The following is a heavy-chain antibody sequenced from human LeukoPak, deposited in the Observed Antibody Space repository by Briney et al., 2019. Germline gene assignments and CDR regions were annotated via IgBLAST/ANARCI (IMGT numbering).Heavy chain of an antibody. CDR1: GYTFTSYY. D-gene: IGHD2-15*01. CDR2: INPSGGST. J-gene: IGHJ5*02. V-gene: IGHV1-46*01. Sequence: ASVKVSCKASGYTFTSYYMHWVRQAPGQGLEWMGIINPSGGSTSYAQKFQGRVTMTRDTSLRTVYMELSRLKSDDTAVYYCARGECSGGNCYRVDPWGQGTLVTVSS. CDR3: ARGECSGGNCYRVDP.